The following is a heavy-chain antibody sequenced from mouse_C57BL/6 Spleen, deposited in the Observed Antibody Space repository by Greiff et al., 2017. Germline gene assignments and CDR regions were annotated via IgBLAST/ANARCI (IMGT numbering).Heavy chain of an antibody. V-gene: IGHV5-6*02. CDR1: GFTFSSYG. D-gene: IGHD2-5*01. Sequence: EVMLVESGGDLVKPGGSLKLSCAASGFTFSSYGMSWVRQTPDKRLEWVATISSGGSYTYYPDSVKGRFTISRDNAKNTLYLQMSSLQSEDTAMXYCARHREIWSNQYYYAREYGGQRTSVTVSS. CDR2: ISSGGSYT. J-gene: IGHJ4*01. CDR3: ARHREIWSNQYYYAREY.